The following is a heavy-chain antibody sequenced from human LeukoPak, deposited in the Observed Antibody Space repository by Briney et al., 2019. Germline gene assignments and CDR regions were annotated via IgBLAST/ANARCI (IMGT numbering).Heavy chain of an antibody. D-gene: IGHD5-12*01. J-gene: IGHJ4*02. CDR1: GGSISNHY. CDR2: IYYSGRT. Sequence: SETLSLTCTVSGGSISNHYWSWIRQPPGKGLEWIGNIYYSGRTNHNPSLRSRGTISVDTSKKQFSLKLNSVTAADTAVYYCARHSGAYDYWLGYWGQGTLVTVSS. CDR3: ARHSGAYDYWLGY. V-gene: IGHV4-59*08.